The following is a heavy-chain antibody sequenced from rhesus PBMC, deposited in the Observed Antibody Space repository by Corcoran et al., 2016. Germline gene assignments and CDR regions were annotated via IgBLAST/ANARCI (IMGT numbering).Heavy chain of an antibody. CDR1: GFSFSDYY. V-gene: IGHV3S18*01. CDR3: ARDQFDYYFDY. Sequence: EVQLVESGGGLAKPGGSVRLSCAASGFSFSDYYMYWVRQAQGKGLEWVSGICYTGSSTCYADSVECRFTISGENAKNTLSLQMYSLRAADTAVYYCARDQFDYYFDYWGQGVLVTVSS. CDR2: ICYTGSST. D-gene: IGHD3-40*01. J-gene: IGHJ4*01.